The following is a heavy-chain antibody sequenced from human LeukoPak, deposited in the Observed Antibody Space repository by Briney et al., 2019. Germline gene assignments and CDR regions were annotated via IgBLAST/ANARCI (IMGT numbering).Heavy chain of an antibody. CDR3: IVFGDSNH. CDR2: THSSGGT. J-gene: IGHJ5*02. D-gene: IGHD4-17*01. CDR1: GFTGSHNY. V-gene: IGHV3-53*01. Sequence: GGSLRLSCAASGFTGSHNYMSWVRQAPGKGLEWVSATHSSGGTYYADSVKGRFTISRDTSKNTLYLQINSLSVENTAVYYCIVFGDSNHWGQGTLVTVSS.